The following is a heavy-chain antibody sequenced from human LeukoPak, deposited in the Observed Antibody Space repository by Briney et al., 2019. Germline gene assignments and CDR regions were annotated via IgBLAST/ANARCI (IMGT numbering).Heavy chain of an antibody. V-gene: IGHV3-48*03. Sequence: GGSLRLSCAASGFTFSSYEMNWVRQAPGKGLEWVSYISSSGSTIYYADSVKGRFTISRDNAKNSLYLQMNSLRAEDTAVYYCASYNYDILTGYYNPGWGQGTLVTVSS. CDR3: ASYNYDILTGYYNPG. CDR2: ISSSGSTI. CDR1: GFTFSSYE. J-gene: IGHJ4*02. D-gene: IGHD3-9*01.